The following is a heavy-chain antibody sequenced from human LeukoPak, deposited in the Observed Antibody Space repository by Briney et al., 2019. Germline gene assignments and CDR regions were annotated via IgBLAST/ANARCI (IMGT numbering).Heavy chain of an antibody. CDR3: AKDSSSGTYFDY. V-gene: IGHV3-23*01. CDR2: ISGRGGST. CDR1: GFTFSTYD. J-gene: IGHJ4*02. Sequence: GGSLRLSCVVSGFTFSTYDMSWVRQAPGKGLEWVSAISGRGGSTYYADSVKGRFTISRDNSKNTLYLQLKSLRAEDTAVYYCAKDSSSGTYFDYWGQGTLVTVSS. D-gene: IGHD1-26*01.